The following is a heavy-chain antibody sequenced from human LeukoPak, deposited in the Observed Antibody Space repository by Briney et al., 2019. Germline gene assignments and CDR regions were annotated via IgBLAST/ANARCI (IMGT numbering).Heavy chain of an antibody. CDR2: ISGSSGST. CDR1: GFTVSNYA. J-gene: IGHJ4*02. V-gene: IGHV3-23*01. D-gene: IGHD2-8*01. Sequence: GGSLRLSCAASGFTVSNYAMGWVRQAPEKGLEWVSGISGSSGSTYYADSGKGRFTISTDNSKNTLYLQMNSLRAEDTAVYCFAKTLVLMVYAPFDYWGQGTLVTVSS. CDR3: AKTLVLMVYAPFDY.